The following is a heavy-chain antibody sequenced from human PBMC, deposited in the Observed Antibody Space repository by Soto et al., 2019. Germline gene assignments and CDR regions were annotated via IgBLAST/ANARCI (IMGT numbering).Heavy chain of an antibody. D-gene: IGHD3-3*01. V-gene: IGHV4-31*03. J-gene: IGHJ5*02. Sequence: SETLSLTCTVSGGSISSGGYYWSWIRQHPGKGLEWIGYIYYSGSTYYNPSLKSRVTISVDTSKNQFSLKLSSVTAADTAVYYCARGPHITIPTWFDPWGHGTRVTDSS. CDR2: IYYSGST. CDR1: GGSISSGGYY. CDR3: ARGPHITIPTWFDP.